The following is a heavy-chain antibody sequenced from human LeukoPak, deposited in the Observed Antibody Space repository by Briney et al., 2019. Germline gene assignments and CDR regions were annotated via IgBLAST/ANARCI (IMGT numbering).Heavy chain of an antibody. D-gene: IGHD1-26*01. Sequence: GGSVRLSCAASGFTFSSYAMSWVRPAPGKGLEWVSAISGSGGSTYYADSVKGRFTISRDSSKKKLYVQMDSLRAEDTAVYYCAKDPYSGSYFDYWGQGTLVTVSS. J-gene: IGHJ4*02. CDR2: ISGSGGST. CDR1: GFTFSSYA. V-gene: IGHV3-23*01. CDR3: AKDPYSGSYFDY.